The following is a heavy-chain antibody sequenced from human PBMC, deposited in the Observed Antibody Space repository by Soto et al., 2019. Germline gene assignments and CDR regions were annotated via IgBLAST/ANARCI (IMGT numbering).Heavy chain of an antibody. CDR1: GFTFSTYW. D-gene: IGHD3-3*01. Sequence: GGSLRLSCAASGFTFSTYWMHWVRQAPGEGLVWLSRITAAGTSTSSADSVKGRFTISRDNSKNTLYLQMNSLRAEDTAVYYCARYDFWSGTDWFDPWGQGTLVTVSS. J-gene: IGHJ5*02. V-gene: IGHV3-74*01. CDR2: ITAAGTST. CDR3: ARYDFWSGTDWFDP.